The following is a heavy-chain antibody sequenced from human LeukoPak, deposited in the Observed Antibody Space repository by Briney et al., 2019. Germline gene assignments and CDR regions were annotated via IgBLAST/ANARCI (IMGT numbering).Heavy chain of an antibody. CDR3: VKVDNGILTGYYAFDY. Sequence: GGSLRLSCAASGFTFSSYAMSWVRQAPGRGLEWVSAMSGSGGSTYFADSVKGRFTISGDKSKNTLYLQMNSLRAEDTAVYYCVKVDNGILTGYYAFDYWGQGTLVTVSS. D-gene: IGHD3-9*01. CDR2: MSGSGGST. CDR1: GFTFSSYA. J-gene: IGHJ4*02. V-gene: IGHV3-23*01.